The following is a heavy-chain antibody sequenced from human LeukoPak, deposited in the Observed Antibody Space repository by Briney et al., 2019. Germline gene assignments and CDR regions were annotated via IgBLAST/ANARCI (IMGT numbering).Heavy chain of an antibody. Sequence: GGSLRLSCAASGFTFSSYWMSWVRQAPGKGLEWVANIKQDGSEKYYVDSVKGRFTISRDNAKNSLYLQMDSLRAEDTAVYYCARLLLWFGPYFDYWGQGTLVTVSS. CDR3: ARLLLWFGPYFDY. CDR1: GFTFSSYW. D-gene: IGHD3-10*01. J-gene: IGHJ4*02. CDR2: IKQDGSEK. V-gene: IGHV3-7*03.